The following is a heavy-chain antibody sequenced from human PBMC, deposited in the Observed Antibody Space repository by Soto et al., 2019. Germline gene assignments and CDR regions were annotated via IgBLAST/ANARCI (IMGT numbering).Heavy chain of an antibody. CDR1: GYTFTNYA. J-gene: IGHJ4*02. CDR2: INAGNGNT. D-gene: IGHD1-26*01. V-gene: IGHV1-3*05. Sequence: QVQLVQSGAEEKKPGASVKVSCKASGYTFTNYAMHWVRQAPGQRLEWMGWINAGNGNTKYSQKFQGRVTITRDTSTSTAYIELSSLRSEDTVVYYCGMVGGYYLPAYWGQGTLVTVSS. CDR3: GMVGGYYLPAY.